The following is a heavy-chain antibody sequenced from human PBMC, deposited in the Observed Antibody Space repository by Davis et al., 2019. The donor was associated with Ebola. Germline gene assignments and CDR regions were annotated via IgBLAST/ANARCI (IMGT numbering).Heavy chain of an antibody. CDR2: IYYSGST. CDR1: GGSFSGYY. CDR3: ARSPPSATFDY. J-gene: IGHJ4*02. Sequence: SETLSLTCAVYGGSFSGYYWSWIRQPPGKGLEWIGYIYYSGSTNYNPSLKSRVTISVDTSKNQFSLKLSSVTAADTAVYYCARSPPSATFDYWGQGTLVTVSS. V-gene: IGHV4-34*01.